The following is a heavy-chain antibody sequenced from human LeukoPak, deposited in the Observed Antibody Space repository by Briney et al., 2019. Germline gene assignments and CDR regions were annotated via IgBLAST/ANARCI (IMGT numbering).Heavy chain of an antibody. CDR2: IYTSGST. Sequence: SETLSLTCTVSGGSISSGSYYWSWIRQPAGKGLEWIGRIYTSGSTNYNPSLKSRVTISVDTSKNQFSLKLSSVTAADTAVYYCARSRTYYYGSGFYYYYMDVWGKGTTVTISS. V-gene: IGHV4-61*02. CDR1: GGSISSGSYY. D-gene: IGHD3-10*01. CDR3: ARSRTYYYGSGFYYYYMDV. J-gene: IGHJ6*03.